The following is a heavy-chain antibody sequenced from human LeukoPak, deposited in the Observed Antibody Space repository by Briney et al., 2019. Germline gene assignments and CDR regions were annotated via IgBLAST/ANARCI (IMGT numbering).Heavy chain of an antibody. V-gene: IGHV1-3*01. D-gene: IGHD3-10*01. Sequence: GASVKVSCKAPGYTFTSYGIHWVRQAPGQRLEWMGWINAGNGNTKYSQKFQGRVTITRDTSASTAYMELSSLRSEDTAVYYCACAPGDYYYYGMDVWGKGTTVTVSS. CDR2: INAGNGNT. CDR1: GYTFTSYG. CDR3: ACAPGDYYYYGMDV. J-gene: IGHJ6*04.